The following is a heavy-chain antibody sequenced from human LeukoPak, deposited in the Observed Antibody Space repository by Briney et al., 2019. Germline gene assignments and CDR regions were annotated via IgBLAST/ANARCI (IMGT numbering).Heavy chain of an antibody. Sequence: ASVKVSCKASGYTFTSYAMNWVRQAPGQGLEWMGWINTNTGNPTYAQGFTGRFVFSLDTSVSTAYLQISSPKAEDTAVYYCARAGSSWYPDAFDIWGQGTMVTVSS. CDR1: GYTFTSYA. CDR2: INTNTGNP. CDR3: ARAGSSWYPDAFDI. J-gene: IGHJ3*02. V-gene: IGHV7-4-1*02. D-gene: IGHD6-13*01.